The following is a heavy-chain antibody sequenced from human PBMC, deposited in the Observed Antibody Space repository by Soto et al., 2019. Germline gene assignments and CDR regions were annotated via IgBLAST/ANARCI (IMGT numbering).Heavy chain of an antibody. Sequence: QVQLVQSGAEVKKPGASVKVSCKASGYTFTSYGISWVRQAPGQGLEWMGWISAYNVNTNYAQKLQGRVTMTPDTSTSTAYMELRSLRSDDTALYYCSRDLISGGVADGSDYWGQGTLVTVSS. J-gene: IGHJ4*02. V-gene: IGHV1-18*01. CDR2: ISAYNVNT. D-gene: IGHD1-1*01. CDR1: GYTFTSYG. CDR3: SRDLISGGVADGSDY.